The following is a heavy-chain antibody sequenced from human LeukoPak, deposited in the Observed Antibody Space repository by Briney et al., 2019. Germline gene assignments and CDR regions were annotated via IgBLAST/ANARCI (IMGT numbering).Heavy chain of an antibody. CDR3: ARGSSWFVPAAIGIVPPFDP. Sequence: GASVKVSCKASGYTFTSYGISWVRQAPGQGREWMGWISAYNGNTNYAQKLQGRVTMTTDTSTSTAYMELRSLRSDDTAVYYCARGSSWFVPAAIGIVPPFDPWGQGTLVTVSS. V-gene: IGHV1-18*01. CDR2: ISAYNGNT. J-gene: IGHJ5*02. CDR1: GYTFTSYG. D-gene: IGHD2-2*01.